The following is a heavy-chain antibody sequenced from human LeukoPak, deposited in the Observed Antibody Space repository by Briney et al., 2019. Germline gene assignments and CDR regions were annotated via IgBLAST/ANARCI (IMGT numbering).Heavy chain of an antibody. Sequence: SETLSLTCAVSGGSINNYHWSWIRQPPGKGLEWIGCFYHSGSATYNPSLKSRVTISVDASKSVFSLKLDSVTAADTAMYFCASTQQWLAFDYWGQGILVTVSS. J-gene: IGHJ4*02. CDR2: FYHSGSA. CDR1: GGSINNYH. V-gene: IGHV4-59*03. CDR3: ASTQQWLAFDY. D-gene: IGHD6-19*01.